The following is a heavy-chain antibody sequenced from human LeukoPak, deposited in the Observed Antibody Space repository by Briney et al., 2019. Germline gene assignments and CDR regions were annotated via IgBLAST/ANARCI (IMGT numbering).Heavy chain of an antibody. V-gene: IGHV3-30*03. CDR1: GFTFTSYW. CDR2: ISYDGSNK. Sequence: GGSLRLSCAASGFTFTSYWMSWVRQAPGKGLEWVAVISYDGSNKYYGDSVKGRFTISRDSSKNSLYLQMNSLRAEDTAVYYCARMKGNTMIEFFFDYWGQGTLVTVSS. D-gene: IGHD3-22*01. CDR3: ARMKGNTMIEFFFDY. J-gene: IGHJ4*02.